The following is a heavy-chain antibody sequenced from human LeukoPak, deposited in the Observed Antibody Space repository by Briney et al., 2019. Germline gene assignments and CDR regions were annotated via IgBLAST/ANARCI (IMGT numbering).Heavy chain of an antibody. J-gene: IGHJ5*02. CDR3: AKCSGGNCYHSDDH. CDR1: GFTFSAYS. D-gene: IGHD2-15*01. V-gene: IGHV3-21*01. Sequence: GGSLRLSCAASGFTFSAYSMNWVRQAPGKCLEWVSSISSGSRYIYYADSVKGRFTISRDNAKDSLYLQMNSLRAEDTAVYYCAKCSGGNCYHSDDHWGQGTLVTVSP. CDR2: ISSGSRYI.